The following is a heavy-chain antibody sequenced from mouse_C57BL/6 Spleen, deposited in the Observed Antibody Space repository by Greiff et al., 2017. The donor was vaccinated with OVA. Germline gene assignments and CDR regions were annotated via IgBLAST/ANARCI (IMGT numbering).Heavy chain of an antibody. CDR3: VRTVGAMDY. Sequence: EVQVVESGGGLVQPKGSLKLSCAASGFSFNTYAMNWVRQAPGKGLEWVARIRSKSNNYATYYADSVKDRFTISRDDSESMLYLQMNNLKTEDTAMYYCVRTVGAMDYWGQGTSVTVSS. CDR2: IRSKSNNYAT. D-gene: IGHD1-1*01. J-gene: IGHJ4*01. V-gene: IGHV10-1*01. CDR1: GFSFNTYA.